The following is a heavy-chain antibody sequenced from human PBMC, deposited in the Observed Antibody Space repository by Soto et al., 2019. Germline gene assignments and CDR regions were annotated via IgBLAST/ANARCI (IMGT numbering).Heavy chain of an antibody. CDR3: ARIGGTSAFDM. V-gene: IGHV1-2*02. CDR2: IDPNSGDT. J-gene: IGHJ3*02. Sequence: QVHLVQSGAEVKKPGASVKVSCKASGYTFTDYYLNWVRQAPGQGLVWMGWIDPNSGDTNYAQVFQGRVTMTRDTSTSTVYMEVSSLRSDDTAMFYCARIGGTSAFDMWGQGTLVTVSS. CDR1: GYTFTDYY. D-gene: IGHD1-1*01.